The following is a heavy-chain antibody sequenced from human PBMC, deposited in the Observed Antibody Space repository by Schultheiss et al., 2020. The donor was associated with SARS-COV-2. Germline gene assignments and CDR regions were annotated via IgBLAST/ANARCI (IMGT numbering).Heavy chain of an antibody. D-gene: IGHD6-19*01. V-gene: IGHV4-34*01. Sequence: SETLSLTCAVYGGSFSGYYWSWIRQSPGKGLECIGEINHGGGTNYNPPLRSRVTMSVDTSKNQFSLNLTSVTAADTAVYYCARGKARQYSSAWYYFDYWGQGTRVTGSS. J-gene: IGHJ4*02. CDR3: ARGKARQYSSAWYYFDY. CDR1: GGSFSGYY. CDR2: INHGGGT.